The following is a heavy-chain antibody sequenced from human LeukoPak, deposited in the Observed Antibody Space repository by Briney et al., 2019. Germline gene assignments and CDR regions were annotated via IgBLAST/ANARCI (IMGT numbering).Heavy chain of an antibody. CDR1: GGSVSSTSFY. Sequence: ETLSLTCTVSGGSVSSTSFYWGWIRQSPGKGPEWIGSLYSGNTYYNPSLRSRVTIFADTSKNQLSLDVTSVTAADTAVYYCATFRDSGSGAVSWGQGTLLTVSS. CDR3: ATFRDSGSGAVS. D-gene: IGHD3-10*01. J-gene: IGHJ5*02. V-gene: IGHV4-39*01. CDR2: LYSGNT.